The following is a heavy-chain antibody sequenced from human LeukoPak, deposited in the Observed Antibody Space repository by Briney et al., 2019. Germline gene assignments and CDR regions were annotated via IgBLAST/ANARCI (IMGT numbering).Heavy chain of an antibody. CDR1: GFTFRNYA. D-gene: IGHD7-27*01. CDR2: IGGGDDI. V-gene: IGHV3-23*01. CDR3: AKDATPFNSIWDYFDS. Sequence: GGSLRLSCAASGFTFRNYAMNWVRQAPGKGLEWVGGIGGGDDIHYADSVKGRFTGSRDASKNTLSLQMSSLRIEDPAVYYCAKDATPFNSIWDYFDSWGQGTLVTVSA. J-gene: IGHJ4*02.